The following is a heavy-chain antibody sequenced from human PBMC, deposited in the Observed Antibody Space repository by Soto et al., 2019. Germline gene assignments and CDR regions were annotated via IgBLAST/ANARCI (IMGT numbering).Heavy chain of an antibody. Sequence: GGSLRLSCAASGFTFSSYAMHWVRQAPGKGLEWVAVISYDGSNKYYADSVKGRFTISRDNSKNTLYLQMNSLRAEDTAVYYCADHPGWYEHWGQGTLVTVSS. J-gene: IGHJ5*02. CDR1: GFTFSSYA. V-gene: IGHV3-30-3*01. CDR3: ADHPGWYEH. CDR2: ISYDGSNK.